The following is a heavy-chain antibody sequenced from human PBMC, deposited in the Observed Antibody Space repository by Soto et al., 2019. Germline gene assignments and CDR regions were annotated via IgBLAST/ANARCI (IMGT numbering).Heavy chain of an antibody. Sequence: SETLSLTCTVSGGSISSYYWSWIRQPPWKGLEWIGYIYYSGSTNYNPSLKSRVTISVDTSKNQFSLKLSSVTAADTAVYYCARGMTTVTTIDYWGQGTLVTVSS. CDR1: GGSISSYY. CDR2: IYYSGST. V-gene: IGHV4-59*12. CDR3: ARGMTTVTTIDY. J-gene: IGHJ4*02. D-gene: IGHD4-4*01.